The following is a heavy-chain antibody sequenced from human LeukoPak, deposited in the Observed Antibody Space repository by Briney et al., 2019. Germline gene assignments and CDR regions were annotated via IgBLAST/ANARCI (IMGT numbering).Heavy chain of an antibody. V-gene: IGHV4-30-4*01. D-gene: IGHD2-2*01. CDR2: IYYSGST. J-gene: IGHJ3*02. CDR1: GGSISSGDYY. CDR3: ARGVGSAAKGAFDI. Sequence: SQTLSLTCTVSGGSISSGDYYWSWIRQPPGKGLEWIGYIYYSGSTYYNPSLKSRVTISVDTSKNQFSLKLSSVTAADTAVYYCARGVGSAAKGAFDIWGQGTMVTVSS.